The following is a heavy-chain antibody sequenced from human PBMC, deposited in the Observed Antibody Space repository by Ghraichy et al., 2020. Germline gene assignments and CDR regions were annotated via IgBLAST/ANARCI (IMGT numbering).Heavy chain of an antibody. CDR3: AKTWGSSSSAY. CDR2: ISGSGGST. CDR1: GFTFSSYA. Sequence: GGSLRLSCAASGFTFSSYAMSWVRQAPGKGLEWVSAISGSGGSTYYTDSVKGRFTISRDNSKNTLYLQMNSLRAEDTAVYYCAKTWGSSSSAYWGQGTLVTVTS. V-gene: IGHV3-23*01. J-gene: IGHJ4*02. D-gene: IGHD6-6*01.